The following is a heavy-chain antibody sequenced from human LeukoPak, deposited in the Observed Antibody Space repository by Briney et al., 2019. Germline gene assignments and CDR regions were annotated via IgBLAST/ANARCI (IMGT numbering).Heavy chain of an antibody. D-gene: IGHD3-22*01. J-gene: IGHJ3*02. CDR3: AMSYYDSSGWANHAFDI. Sequence: PSETLSLTCTVSGDSISRYYWSWIRQPAGKGLEWIGRIYNGGIITYNPSLKSRVTMSIDTSNNQFSLRLRFVTAADAAVYYCAMSYYDSSGWANHAFDIWGQGTMVTVSS. CDR2: IYNGGII. CDR1: GDSISRYY. V-gene: IGHV4-4*07.